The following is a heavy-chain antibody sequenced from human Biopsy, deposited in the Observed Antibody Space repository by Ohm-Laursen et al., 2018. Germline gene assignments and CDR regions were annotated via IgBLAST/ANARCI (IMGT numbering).Heavy chain of an antibody. V-gene: IGHV4-4*07. CDR1: GDSISNDY. CDR2: IHTSGST. CDR3: ARHAPSYSGSYWRYFDL. D-gene: IGHD1-26*01. Sequence: SETLSLTCSVSGDSISNDYWSWIRQSAGQGLEWIGRIHTSGSTNHNLSLKSRVTMSVDTSKNQFSLRLPSVTAADTAVYYCARHAPSYSGSYWRYFDLWGRGTLVTVSS. J-gene: IGHJ2*01.